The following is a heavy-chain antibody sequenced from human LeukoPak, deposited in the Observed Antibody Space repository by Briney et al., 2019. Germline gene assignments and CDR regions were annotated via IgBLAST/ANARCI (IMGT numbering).Heavy chain of an antibody. D-gene: IGHD3-22*01. J-gene: IGHJ5*02. CDR2: IYYSGNT. CDR1: GGSIRSYY. V-gene: IGHV4-59*08. Sequence: PSETLSLTCTVSGGSIRSYYWNWIRQPPGKGLEWIGYIYYSGNTNYNSSLKSRVTISVDTSKNPFSLKLSSVTAADTAVYYCARHSSATGWFDPWGLGTLVTVSS. CDR3: ARHSSATGWFDP.